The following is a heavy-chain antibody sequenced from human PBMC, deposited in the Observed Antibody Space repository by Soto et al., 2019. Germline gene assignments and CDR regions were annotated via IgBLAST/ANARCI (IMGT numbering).Heavy chain of an antibody. Sequence: SVKVSCKASGGTLGSHGIDWVRQAPGQGLEWMGGFIAMLGTPTYAKKVQGRATITADESLTSSYLELRSLRSEDTGVYFCARGAMANFDYWGQGTVVTVSS. J-gene: IGHJ4*02. CDR3: ARGAMANFDY. V-gene: IGHV1-69*01. D-gene: IGHD5-18*01. CDR2: FIAMLGTP. CDR1: GGTLGSHG.